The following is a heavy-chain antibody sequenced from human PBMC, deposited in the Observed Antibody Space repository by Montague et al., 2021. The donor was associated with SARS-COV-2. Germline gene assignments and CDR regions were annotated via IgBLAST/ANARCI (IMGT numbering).Heavy chain of an antibody. CDR2: INHSGST. V-gene: IGHV4-34*01. J-gene: IGHJ4*02. CDR3: ARGLAELRYFDWYHYYFDY. CDR1: GGSFSGYY. Sequence: SETLSLTCAVYGGSFSGYYWRWIRQPPGKGLEWIGEINHSGSTNYNPSLKSRVTISVDTSKNQFSLKLSSVTAADTAVYYCARGLAELRYFDWYHYYFDYWGQGTLVTVSS. D-gene: IGHD3-9*01.